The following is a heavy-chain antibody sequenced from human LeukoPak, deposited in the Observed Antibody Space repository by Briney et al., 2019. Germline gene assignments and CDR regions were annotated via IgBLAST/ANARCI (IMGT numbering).Heavy chain of an antibody. CDR1: GYTFTSYG. V-gene: IGHV1-18*01. CDR3: ARDPSPVVVVAATSDLDY. CDR2: ISAYNGNT. J-gene: IGHJ4*02. Sequence: ASVKVSCKGSGYTFTSYGISWVRQAPGQGLEWMGWISAYNGNTNYAQKLQGRVTMSTDTSTSTAYMELRSLRSDDTAVYYCARDPSPVVVVAATSDLDYWGQGTLVTVSS. D-gene: IGHD2-15*01.